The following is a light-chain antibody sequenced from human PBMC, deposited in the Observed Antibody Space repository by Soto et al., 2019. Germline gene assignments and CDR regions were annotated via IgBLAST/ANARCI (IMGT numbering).Light chain of an antibody. CDR1: SSDVGDYSS. CDR2: DVT. Sequence: QSVLTQPASVSGSPGQSITVSCTRTSSDVGDYSSVSWYQQHSGKAPKLIISDVTNRPSGVSNRFSGSKSGNTASLTISGLQAEDEADYYCSAYTSTITVAFGGGTKLTVL. CDR3: SAYTSTITVA. J-gene: IGLJ2*01. V-gene: IGLV2-14*01.